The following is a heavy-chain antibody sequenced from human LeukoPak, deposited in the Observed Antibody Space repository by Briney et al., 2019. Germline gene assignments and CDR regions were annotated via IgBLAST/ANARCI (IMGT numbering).Heavy chain of an antibody. CDR2: ISHDGSGK. CDR3: ARGGTYARESDY. Sequence: GGSLRLSCAASGFTFNGNAMQWVRQAPGKGLEWVAHISHDGSGKYYRDSVKGRLTISRDDSKNTLYLQLNSLRAEDTAVYYCARGGTYARESDYWGQGTLVTVSS. D-gene: IGHD3-16*01. J-gene: IGHJ4*02. CDR1: GFTFNGNA. V-gene: IGHV3-30*03.